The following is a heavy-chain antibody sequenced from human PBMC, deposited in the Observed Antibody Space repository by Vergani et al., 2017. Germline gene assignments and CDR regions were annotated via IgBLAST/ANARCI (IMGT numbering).Heavy chain of an antibody. V-gene: IGHV3-23*01. CDR2: ITYNGGRT. D-gene: IGHD5-12*01. CDR1: GFTFNIYA. Sequence: EVRLLESGGGLVQPGGSLRLSCAASGFTFNIYAMSWVRQAPGKGLEWVSTITYNGGRTYYADPATGRFTIARDNSKNTLFLQLKTLRAEDTGVYYCAKDYNIMGALHYWGQGTLVAVSS. CDR3: AKDYNIMGALHY. J-gene: IGHJ4*02.